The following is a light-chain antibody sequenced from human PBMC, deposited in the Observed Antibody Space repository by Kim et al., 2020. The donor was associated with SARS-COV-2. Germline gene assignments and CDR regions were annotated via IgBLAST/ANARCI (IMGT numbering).Light chain of an antibody. Sequence: PPGERATLSCRASQSVRSGYLAWYQQKPGQAPRLLMYDASSRATGIPDRFSGSGSGTDFTLTISRLEPEDFAVYYCQQYTSSPITFGQGTRLEIK. CDR3: QQYTSSPIT. CDR2: DAS. V-gene: IGKV3-20*01. J-gene: IGKJ5*01. CDR1: QSVRSGY.